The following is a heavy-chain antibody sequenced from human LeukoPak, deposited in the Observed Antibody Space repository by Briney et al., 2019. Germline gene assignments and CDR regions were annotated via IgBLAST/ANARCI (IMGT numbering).Heavy chain of an antibody. CDR3: ARAGQDLMAYCGGDCYSDAFDI. V-gene: IGHV4-59*01. Sequence: PSETLSLTCTVSGVSISSYYWSWIRQPPGKGLEWIGYIYYSGSTNYNPSLKSRVTISVDTSKNHFSLKLSSVTAADTAVYYCARAGQDLMAYCGGDCYSDAFDIWGQGTMVTVSS. D-gene: IGHD2-21*02. CDR1: GVSISSYY. J-gene: IGHJ3*02. CDR2: IYYSGST.